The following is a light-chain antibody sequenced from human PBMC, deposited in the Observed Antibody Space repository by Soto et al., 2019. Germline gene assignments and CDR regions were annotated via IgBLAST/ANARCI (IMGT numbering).Light chain of an antibody. J-gene: IGKJ1*01. Sequence: DIQMTQSPSSLSASVGERVTITCRASQSISSYLNWYQQKPGKAPKLLIYAASSLQSGVPSRFSGSGSLTDFTLTISSLQPEDFATYYCQQSYSTPRTFGQGTKVEIK. CDR1: QSISSY. CDR2: AAS. CDR3: QQSYSTPRT. V-gene: IGKV1-39*01.